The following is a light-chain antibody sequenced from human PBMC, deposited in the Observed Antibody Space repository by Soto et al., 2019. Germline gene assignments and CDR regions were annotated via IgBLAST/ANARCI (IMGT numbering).Light chain of an antibody. J-gene: IGKJ4*01. CDR1: QGISSY. CDR3: QQLSSYPLT. V-gene: IGKV1-9*01. CDR2: AAS. Sequence: DIQLTQSPSFLSASVGDRVTITCRASQGISSYLAWYQQKPGKAPKLLIYAASTLQSGVPSRFSSSGSGTEFTLTISSLQPEDFATYYCQQLSSYPLTFGGGTKVEIK.